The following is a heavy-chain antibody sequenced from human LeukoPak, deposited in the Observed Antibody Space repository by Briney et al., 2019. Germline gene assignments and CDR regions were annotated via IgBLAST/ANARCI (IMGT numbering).Heavy chain of an antibody. Sequence: KPGGSLRLSCAASGFTFNDYYMSWIRQAPGKGLEWVSYISSSGSTIYYADSVKGRFTISRDNAKNSLYLQMNSLRAEDTAVYYCAREPYDFWSGYLWYYYMDVWGKGTTVTISS. D-gene: IGHD3-3*01. CDR3: AREPYDFWSGYLWYYYMDV. CDR1: GFTFNDYY. V-gene: IGHV3-11*04. CDR2: ISSSGSTI. J-gene: IGHJ6*03.